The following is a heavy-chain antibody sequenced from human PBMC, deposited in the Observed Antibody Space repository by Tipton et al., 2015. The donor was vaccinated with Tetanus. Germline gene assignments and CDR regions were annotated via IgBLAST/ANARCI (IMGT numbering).Heavy chain of an antibody. J-gene: IGHJ6*02. Sequence: TLSLTCDVYDGSFSAYYWTWIRQPPGKGLEWIGEINHTGSTNYNPSLRRRVTISICTSNNQFSLKLNSVTAADSAVYYCARDSNFYSYSYKGMDVWGQGTTVTVSS. D-gene: IGHD4-11*01. CDR2: INHTGST. CDR3: ARDSNFYSYSYKGMDV. V-gene: IGHV4-34*01. CDR1: DGSFSAYY.